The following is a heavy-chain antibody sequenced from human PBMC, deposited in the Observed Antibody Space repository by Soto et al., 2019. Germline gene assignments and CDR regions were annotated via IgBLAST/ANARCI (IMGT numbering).Heavy chain of an antibody. CDR1: GASISGFY. Sequence: SETLSLTCTVSGASISGFYWSWIRKSAGKGLEWIGRIYATGTTDYNPSLKSRVMMSVDTSKKQFSLKLRSVTAADTAVYYCVRDGTKTLRDWFDPWGQGISVPVSP. D-gene: IGHD1-1*01. CDR3: VRDGTKTLRDWFDP. J-gene: IGHJ5*02. CDR2: IYATGTT. V-gene: IGHV4-4*07.